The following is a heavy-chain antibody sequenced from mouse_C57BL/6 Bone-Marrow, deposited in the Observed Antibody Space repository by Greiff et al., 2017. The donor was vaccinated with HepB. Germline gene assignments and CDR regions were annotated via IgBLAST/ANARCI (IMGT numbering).Heavy chain of an antibody. CDR3: ASSDYMGYAMDY. CDR1: GYTFTSYW. V-gene: IGHV1-52*01. Sequence: QVHVKQSGAELVRPGSSVKLSCKASGYTFTSYWMHWVKQRPIQGLEWIGNIDPSDSETHYNQKFKDKATLTVDKSSSTAYMQLSSLTSEDSAVYYFASSDYMGYAMDYWGQGTSVTVSS. J-gene: IGHJ4*01. D-gene: IGHD2-12*01. CDR2: IDPSDSET.